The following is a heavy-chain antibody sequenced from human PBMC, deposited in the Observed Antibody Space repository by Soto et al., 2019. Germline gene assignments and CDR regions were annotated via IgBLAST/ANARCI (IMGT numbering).Heavy chain of an antibody. Sequence: GGSLRLSCAASGFTVSSSYMSWVRQAPGKGLQWVSFIYSGGSTYYADSVKGRFTISRDNSKNTLYFQMNSLRAEDTAVYFCAKSPSVVLVPSSLGGNNWFDPWGQGTLVTVSS. D-gene: IGHD2-21*01. CDR3: AKSPSVVLVPSSLGGNNWFDP. J-gene: IGHJ5*02. V-gene: IGHV3-53*01. CDR1: GFTVSSSY. CDR2: IYSGGST.